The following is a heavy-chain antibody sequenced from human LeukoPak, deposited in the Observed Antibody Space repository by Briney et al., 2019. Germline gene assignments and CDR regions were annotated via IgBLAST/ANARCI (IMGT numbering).Heavy chain of an antibody. V-gene: IGHV4-59*08. CDR1: GDSLSDNY. CDR3: ARLVIAKDGGWPDP. Sequence: SETLSLTCSVFGDSLSDNYWSWIRQAPGKGLEWIGHINYMGDTTYNPSLKSRVSILLETSKTQFSLKLNSVTRADTAVYYCARLVIAKDGGWPDPWGQGTQVTVSS. J-gene: IGHJ5*02. D-gene: IGHD6-13*01. CDR2: INYMGDT.